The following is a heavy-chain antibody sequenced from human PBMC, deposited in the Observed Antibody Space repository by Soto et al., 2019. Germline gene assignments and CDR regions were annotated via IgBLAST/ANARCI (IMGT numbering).Heavy chain of an antibody. Sequence: SGPTLVNPTQTLTLTCTFSGFSLSTSGVGVGWIRQPPGKALEWLALIYWNDDKRYSPSLKSRPTITKDTSKNQVVFTMTNMDPVDTATYYCAHRLSSLVPGLYYFDYWGQGTLVTVSS. V-gene: IGHV2-5*01. CDR1: GFSLSTSGVG. CDR3: AHRLSSLVPGLYYFDY. CDR2: IYWNDDK. D-gene: IGHD6-6*01. J-gene: IGHJ4*02.